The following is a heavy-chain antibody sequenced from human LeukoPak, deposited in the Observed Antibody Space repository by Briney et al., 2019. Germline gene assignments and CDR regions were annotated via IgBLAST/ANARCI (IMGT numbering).Heavy chain of an antibody. CDR2: IIPIFGTA. V-gene: IGHV1-69*13. Sequence: SVKVSCKASGGAFSSYAISLVRQAPGQGLEWMGGIIPIFGTASYAQKFQGRVTITADESTSTAYMELSSLRSEDTAVYYCARESMTTVTTGFDPWGQGTLVTVSS. J-gene: IGHJ5*02. D-gene: IGHD4-11*01. CDR1: GGAFSSYA. CDR3: ARESMTTVTTGFDP.